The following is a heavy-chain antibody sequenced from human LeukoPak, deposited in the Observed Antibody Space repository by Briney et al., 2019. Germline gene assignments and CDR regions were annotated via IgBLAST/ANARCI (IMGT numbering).Heavy chain of an antibody. CDR1: GGTFSSYA. CDR3: ARQGSKVYYYGSEIFDY. J-gene: IGHJ4*02. V-gene: IGHV1-69*04. CDR2: IIPILGIA. Sequence: SVKVSCKASGGTFSSYAISWVRQAPGQGLEWMGRIIPILGIANYAQKFQGRVTIAADKSTSTAYMELSSLRSEDTAVYYCARQGSKVYYYGSEIFDYWGQGTLVTVSS. D-gene: IGHD3-10*01.